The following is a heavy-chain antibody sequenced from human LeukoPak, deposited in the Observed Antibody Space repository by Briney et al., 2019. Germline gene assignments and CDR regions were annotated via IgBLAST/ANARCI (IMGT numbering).Heavy chain of an antibody. D-gene: IGHD6-19*01. CDR1: GDSVSSNSAA. CDR2: TYYRSKWYN. V-gene: IGHV6-1*01. J-gene: IGHJ3*02. CDR3: ASKGYSRGWSRDAFDI. Sequence: SQTLSLTRAISGDSVSSNSAAWNWIRQSPSRGLEWLGRTYYRSKWYNDYAVSVKSRITINPDTSKNQFSLQLNSVTPEDTAVYYCASKGYSRGWSRDAFDIWGQGQWSPSLQ.